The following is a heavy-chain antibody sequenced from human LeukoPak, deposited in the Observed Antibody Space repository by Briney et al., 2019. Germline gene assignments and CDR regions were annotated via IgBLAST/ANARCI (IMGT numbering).Heavy chain of an antibody. D-gene: IGHD2-21*01. CDR3: FFKQKTAYEMDV. Sequence: GGSLRHSCATSEFTFSSYVMHQYRQAPGKGLKRVAFIRYDGSNQYYADSVKGRFTISRDNSKNSLYLQMNSLRAEDTAVYYFFFKQKTAYEMDVWGKGTTVTVSS. V-gene: IGHV3-30*02. CDR1: EFTFSSYV. CDR2: IRYDGSNQ. J-gene: IGHJ6*04.